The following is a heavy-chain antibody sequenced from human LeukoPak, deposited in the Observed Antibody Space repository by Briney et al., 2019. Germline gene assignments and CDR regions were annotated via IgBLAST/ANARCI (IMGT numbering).Heavy chain of an antibody. V-gene: IGHV4-4*07. CDR1: GGSINNYY. J-gene: IGHJ4*02. Sequence: SETLSLTCTVSGGSINNYYWSWIRQPAGKGLEWIGRIHPSGSTNYNPSPKSRLTVSLDTSKNQFSLKLSSVTAADTAVYYCARHNFWSGYCDYWGQGTLVTVSS. D-gene: IGHD3-3*01. CDR3: ARHNFWSGYCDY. CDR2: IHPSGST.